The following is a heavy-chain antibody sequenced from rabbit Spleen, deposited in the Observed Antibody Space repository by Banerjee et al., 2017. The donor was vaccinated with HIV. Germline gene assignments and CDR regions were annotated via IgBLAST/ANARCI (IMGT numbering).Heavy chain of an antibody. J-gene: IGHJ4*01. V-gene: IGHV1S40*01. CDR1: GFSFSSSDY. CDR2: IAGSSSGFT. CDR3: ARDGAGGSYFAL. D-gene: IGHD8-1*01. Sequence: QSLEESGGDLVKPGASLTLTCTASGFSFSSSDYMCWVRQAPGKGLEWISCIAGSSSGFTYSATWAKGRFTISKTSSTTVTLQMTSLTAADTATYFCARDGAGGSYFALWGPGTLVTVS.